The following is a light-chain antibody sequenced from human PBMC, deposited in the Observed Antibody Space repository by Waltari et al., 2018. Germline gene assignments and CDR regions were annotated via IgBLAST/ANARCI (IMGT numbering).Light chain of an antibody. J-gene: IGLJ1*01. CDR2: DVN. V-gene: IGLV2-14*03. CDR3: SSYTTGSTRYV. Sequence: QSALTQPSAVPGSPGQSITISCTGTSSAIGAYNFVSWYHKHPGKAPKVMIYDVNNRPSGVSSRFSGSKSGNTASLTISGLQAEDEADYYCSSYTTGSTRYVFGSGTKVTVL. CDR1: SSAIGAYNF.